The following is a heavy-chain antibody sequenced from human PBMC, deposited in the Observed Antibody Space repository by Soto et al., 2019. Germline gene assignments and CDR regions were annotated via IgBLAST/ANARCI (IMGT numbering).Heavy chain of an antibody. CDR3: ATGPSGDKVDY. V-gene: IGHV4-30-4*01. J-gene: IGHJ4*02. D-gene: IGHD7-27*01. CDR1: GGSISSVYDY. CDR2: IYDGGST. Sequence: QVQLQESGPILVKPSQTLSLTCTVSGGSISSVYDYWSWIRQSPDKGLEWIGHIYDGGSTYNNPSLTSRVNISVYTSKNQVAQQLRSVTAADTAVYYCATGPSGDKVDYWGQGTLVTVSS.